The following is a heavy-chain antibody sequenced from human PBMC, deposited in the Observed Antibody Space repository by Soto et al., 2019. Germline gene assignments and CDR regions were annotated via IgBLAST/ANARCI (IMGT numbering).Heavy chain of an antibody. Sequence: ASVKVSCKASGYTFSNFAMHWVRQAPGQGLEWMGWINAGNWNTKYSQKFQGRVTITRDTSASTAYMELSSLRSEDTAVYYCARAAYYYESSGYYPGDYWGQGTLVTGLL. CDR2: INAGNWNT. V-gene: IGHV1-3*01. CDR1: GYTFSNFA. J-gene: IGHJ4*02. CDR3: ARAAYYYESSGYYPGDY. D-gene: IGHD3-22*01.